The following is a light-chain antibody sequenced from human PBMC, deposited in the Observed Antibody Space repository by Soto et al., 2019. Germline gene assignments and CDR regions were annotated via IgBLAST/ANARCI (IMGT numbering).Light chain of an antibody. V-gene: IGKV3-11*01. CDR3: QQRSNWPRLT. Sequence: EIVLTQSPATLSLSPGERATLSCRASQSVSSYLAWYQQKPGQPPRLLIYDASNRATGIPARFSGSGSGTAFTLTISSLEPEDFAVYYCQQRSNWPRLTFGGGTKVEIK. CDR1: QSVSSY. CDR2: DAS. J-gene: IGKJ4*01.